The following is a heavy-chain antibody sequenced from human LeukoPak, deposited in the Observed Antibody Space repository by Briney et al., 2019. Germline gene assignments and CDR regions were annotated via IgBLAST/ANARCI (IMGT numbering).Heavy chain of an antibody. D-gene: IGHD2-2*01. CDR1: GLTFDDYG. J-gene: IGHJ6*03. CDR2: INWNGCST. V-gene: IGHV3-20*04. CDR3: ARGCSSTSCYPDYYYYYMDV. Sequence: WGSLTLSCAASGLTFDDYGMSWVRQAPGKGLEWVSGINWNGCSTGYADSVKGRFTISRDNAKNSLYLQMNSLRVEDTALYYCARGCSSTSCYPDYYYYYMDVWGQGSLVTVP.